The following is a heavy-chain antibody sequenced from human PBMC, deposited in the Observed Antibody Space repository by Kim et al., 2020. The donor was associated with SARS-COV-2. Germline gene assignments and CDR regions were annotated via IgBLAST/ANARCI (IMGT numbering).Heavy chain of an antibody. CDR2: ISSSASSGSTI. CDR3: ARDGLFDY. Sequence: GGSLRLSCAASGFTFNSYEMNWVRQAPGKGLEWISYISSSASSGSTIYYADSVKGRFTISRGIAKNSLYLQMNSLRAEDTAVYYCARDGLFDYWGQGNLVTVSS. V-gene: IGHV3-48*03. CDR1: GFTFNSYE. J-gene: IGHJ4*02.